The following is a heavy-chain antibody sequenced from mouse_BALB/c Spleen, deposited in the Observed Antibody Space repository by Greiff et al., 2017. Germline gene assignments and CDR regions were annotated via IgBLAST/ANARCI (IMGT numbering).Heavy chain of an antibody. CDR1: GYTFTSYW. J-gene: IGHJ2*01. Sequence: VQLVESGAELAKPGASVKMSCKASGYTFTSYWMHWVKQRPGQGLEWIGYINPSTGYTEYNQKFKDKATLTADKSSSTAYMLLSSLTSEDSAVYYCARRDYGSSYFDYWGQGTTLTVSS. V-gene: IGHV1-7*01. CDR3: ARRDYGSSYFDY. D-gene: IGHD1-1*01. CDR2: INPSTGYT.